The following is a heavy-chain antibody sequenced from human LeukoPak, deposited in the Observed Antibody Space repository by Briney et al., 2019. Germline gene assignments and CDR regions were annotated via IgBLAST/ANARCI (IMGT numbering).Heavy chain of an antibody. CDR1: GGSISSSSYY. CDR3: ARSLNPFLAGDAFDI. D-gene: IGHD1-14*01. V-gene: IGHV4-61*02. Sequence: SETLSLTCTVSGGSISSSSYYWSWIRQPAGKGLEWIGRIYTSGSTNYNPSLKSRVTISVDTSKNQFSLKLNSVTAADTAVYYCARSLNPFLAGDAFDIWGQGTMVTVSS. J-gene: IGHJ3*02. CDR2: IYTSGST.